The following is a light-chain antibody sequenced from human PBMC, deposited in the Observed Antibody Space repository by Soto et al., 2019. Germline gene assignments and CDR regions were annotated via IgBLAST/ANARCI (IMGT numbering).Light chain of an antibody. CDR3: SSYTISSTYV. CDR1: SSDVGGYNY. CDR2: DVS. V-gene: IGLV2-14*01. Sequence: VLTQPASVSGSPGQSITISCTGTSSDVGGYNYVSWYQQHPGKAPTLMIYDVSNRPSGVSNRFSGSKSGNTASLAISGLQAEDEADYYCSSYTISSTYVFGTGTKVTVL. J-gene: IGLJ1*01.